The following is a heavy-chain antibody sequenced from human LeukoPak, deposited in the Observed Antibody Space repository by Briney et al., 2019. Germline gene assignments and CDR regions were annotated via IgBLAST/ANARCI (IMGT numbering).Heavy chain of an antibody. CDR3: ASHPSPLYYFDY. CDR1: GFTFSSYV. CDR2: ISGSGGNT. J-gene: IGHJ4*02. Sequence: GGSLRLSCAASGFTFSSYVMSWVRQAPGKGLEWVSAISGSGGNTYYADSVKGRFTISRDNSKNTLYLQMNSLRAEDAAVYYCASHPSPLYYFDYWGQGTLVTVSS. V-gene: IGHV3-23*01.